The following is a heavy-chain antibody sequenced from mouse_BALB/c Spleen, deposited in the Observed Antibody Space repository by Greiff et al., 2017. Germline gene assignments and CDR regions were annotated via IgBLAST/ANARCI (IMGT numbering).Heavy chain of an antibody. CDR1: GFTFSSFG. Sequence: EVMLVESGGGLVQPGGSRKLSCAASGFTFSSFGMHWVRQAPEKGLEWVAYISSGSSTIYYADTVKGRFTISRDNPKNTLFLQMTSLRSEDTAMYYCARSTHYYGSSSYAMDYWGQGTSVTVSS. CDR2: ISSGSSTI. D-gene: IGHD1-1*01. J-gene: IGHJ4*01. V-gene: IGHV5-17*02. CDR3: ARSTHYYGSSSYAMDY.